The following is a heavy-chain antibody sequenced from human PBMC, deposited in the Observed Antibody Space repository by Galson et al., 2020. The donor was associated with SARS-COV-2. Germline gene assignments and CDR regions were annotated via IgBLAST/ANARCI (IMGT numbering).Heavy chain of an antibody. Sequence: GESLKISCAASGFTFSTHGMNWVRQTPEKGLEWLAYISSSSRTIYYADSVKGRFTISRDDAKNSLYLQMNSLRGEDTAMYYCARVAAADFDPWGQGILVTVS. CDR3: ARVAAADFDP. D-gene: IGHD6-25*01. J-gene: IGHJ5*02. CDR2: ISSSSRTI. V-gene: IGHV3-48*04. CDR1: GFTFSTHG.